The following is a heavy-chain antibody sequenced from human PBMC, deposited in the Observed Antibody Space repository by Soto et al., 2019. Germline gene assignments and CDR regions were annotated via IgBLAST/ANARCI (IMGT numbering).Heavy chain of an antibody. Sequence: ASVKVSCKASGYTFTSYYMHWVRQAPGQGLEWMGIINPSGGSTSYAQKFQGRVTMTRDTSTSTVYMELSSLRSEDTAVYYCARDGGNSTRSAYMIVVLRGYYYGMDVWGQGTTVTVPS. D-gene: IGHD3-22*01. CDR2: INPSGGST. CDR3: ARDGGNSTRSAYMIVVLRGYYYGMDV. V-gene: IGHV1-46*01. J-gene: IGHJ6*02. CDR1: GYTFTSYY.